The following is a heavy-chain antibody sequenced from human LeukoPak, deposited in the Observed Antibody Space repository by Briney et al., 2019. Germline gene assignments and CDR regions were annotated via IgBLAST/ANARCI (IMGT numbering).Heavy chain of an antibody. Sequence: PGGSLRLSCTASGFSISFHSMSWVRQAPGKGLESVSIVGRDGVTTYFSDFVKGRFTISRDNSKNTLYLQMNSLRAEDTAVYYCARGGDYLDYWGQGTLVTVSS. J-gene: IGHJ4*02. V-gene: IGHV3-23*01. CDR3: ARGGDYLDY. CDR1: GFSISFHS. CDR2: VGRDGVTT.